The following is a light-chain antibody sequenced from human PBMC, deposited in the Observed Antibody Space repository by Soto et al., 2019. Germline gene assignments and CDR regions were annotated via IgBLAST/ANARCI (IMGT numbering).Light chain of an antibody. CDR2: YDD. V-gene: IGLV1-36*01. CDR3: AAWDHSLTGYG. J-gene: IGLJ1*01. CDR1: SSNIGNNA. Sequence: QSVLTQPPSVSEAPRQRVTISCSGSSSNIGNNAVNWYQQLPGKAPKLLIYYDDLLPSGVSDRFSGSKSGTSASLAISGLQSEDEADYYCAAWDHSLTGYGFGTGTKVTVL.